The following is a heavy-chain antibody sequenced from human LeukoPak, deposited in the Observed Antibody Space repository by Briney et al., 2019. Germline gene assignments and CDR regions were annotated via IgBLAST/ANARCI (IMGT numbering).Heavy chain of an antibody. CDR3: ASLSSTVTTTPVDY. V-gene: IGHV4-30-2*01. CDR2: IYHRGST. Sequence: TLSLTCAVSCGSISSGGYSWGWIRQPPGKGLEWIGYIYHRGSTYYNPSLKSRVTISVDRSKNQFSLKLSSVTAADTAVYYCASLSSTVTTTPVDYWGQGTLVTVSS. D-gene: IGHD4-17*01. J-gene: IGHJ4*02. CDR1: CGSISSGGYS.